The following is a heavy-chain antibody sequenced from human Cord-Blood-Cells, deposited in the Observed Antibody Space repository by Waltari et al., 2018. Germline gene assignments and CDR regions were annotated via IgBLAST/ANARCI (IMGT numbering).Heavy chain of an antibody. CDR1: GGTSSSHA. Sequence: QVQLVQSGAEVKKPGSSVQVSCKASGGTSSSHAISWGGQAPGQGLECMGRIIPILGIANYAQKFQGRVTITADKATSTAYMELSSLRSEDTAVYYCARGSGIGDAFDIWGQGTMVTVSS. J-gene: IGHJ3*02. D-gene: IGHD2-15*01. V-gene: IGHV1-69*09. CDR3: ARGSGIGDAFDI. CDR2: IIPILGIA.